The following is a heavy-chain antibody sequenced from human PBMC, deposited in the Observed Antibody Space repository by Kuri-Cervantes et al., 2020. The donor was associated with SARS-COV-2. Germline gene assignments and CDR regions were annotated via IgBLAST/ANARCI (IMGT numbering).Heavy chain of an antibody. D-gene: IGHD2-21*01. V-gene: IGHV3-30*18. J-gene: IGHJ4*02. CDR3: AKDRAGVHDF. Sequence: GGSLRLSCVASGFNFSTTDMHWVRQAPGKGLEWVTFISSDGKNNKCMASGKGRFTISRDNSQNTLHLQMKSLRDEDTAIYYCAKDRAGVHDFWGQGTLVTVSS. CDR1: GFNFSTTD. CDR2: ISSDGKNN.